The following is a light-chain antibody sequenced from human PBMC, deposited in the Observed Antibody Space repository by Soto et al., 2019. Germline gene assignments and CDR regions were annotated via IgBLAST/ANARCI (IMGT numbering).Light chain of an antibody. CDR2: EVE. Sequence: QSVLTQPAPVSRSPRQSITISCTGSGRDIGAYNYVSWYQQHPGKAPKLIIYEVENRPSGVSNRFSASKSAFTASLTISGLQAEDEADYYCSSYTTSYFYVFGPGTKVTVL. J-gene: IGLJ1*01. CDR3: SSYTTSYFYV. CDR1: GRDIGAYNY. V-gene: IGLV2-14*01.